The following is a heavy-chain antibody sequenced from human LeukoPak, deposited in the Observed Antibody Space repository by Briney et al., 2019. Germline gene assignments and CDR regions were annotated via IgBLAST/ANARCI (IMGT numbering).Heavy chain of an antibody. CDR1: GFTFDDYA. CDR3: AKDEAVAGTYYYYGMDV. D-gene: IGHD6-19*01. CDR2: ISWNSGSI. J-gene: IGHJ6*02. V-gene: IGHV3-9*01. Sequence: GGSLRLSCAAAGFTFDDYAMHWVRQAPGKGLEWVSCISWNSGSIGYANSVKGRFTISRDNAKNSLYLQMNSLRAEDTALYYCAKDEAVAGTYYYYGMDVWGQGTTVTVSS.